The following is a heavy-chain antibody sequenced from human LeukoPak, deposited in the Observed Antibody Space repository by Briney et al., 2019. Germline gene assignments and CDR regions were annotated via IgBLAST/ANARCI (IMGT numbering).Heavy chain of an antibody. D-gene: IGHD2-15*01. Sequence: GGSLRLSCAASGFTFSDYYMSWIRQAPGKGLEWVSYISSSGSTIYYADSVKGRFTISRDNAKNSLYLQMNSLRAEDTAVYYCARDPIQVSDVYCSGGSCSGGMDVWGQGTTVTVSS. V-gene: IGHV3-11*01. CDR3: ARDPIQVSDVYCSGGSCSGGMDV. CDR2: ISSSGSTI. CDR1: GFTFSDYY. J-gene: IGHJ6*02.